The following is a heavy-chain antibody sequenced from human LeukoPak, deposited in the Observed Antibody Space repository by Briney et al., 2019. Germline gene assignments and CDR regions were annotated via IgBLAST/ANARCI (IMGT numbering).Heavy chain of an antibody. Sequence: GASVKVSCKASGYTFTSYGISWVRQAPGQGLEWMGWISAYNGNTNYAQKFQGRVTMTRNTSISTAYMELSSLRSEDTAVYYCARGHTAMVPFDPWGQGTLVTVSS. V-gene: IGHV1-18*01. CDR2: ISAYNGNT. CDR1: GYTFTSYG. CDR3: ARGHTAMVPFDP. J-gene: IGHJ5*02. D-gene: IGHD5-18*01.